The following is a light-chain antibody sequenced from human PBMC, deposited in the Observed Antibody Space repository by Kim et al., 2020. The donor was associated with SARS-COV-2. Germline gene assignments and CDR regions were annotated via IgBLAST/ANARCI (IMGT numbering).Light chain of an antibody. J-gene: IGKJ5*01. CDR3: QQYYSTPLT. CDR1: QSVLYSSNNKNY. V-gene: IGKV4-1*01. CDR2: WAS. Sequence: DIVMTQSPDSLAVSLGERATINCKSSQSVLYSSNNKNYLAWYQQKPGQPPKLLIYWASTRESGVPDRFSGSGSGTDFTLTISSLQAEDVAVYYCQQYYSTPLTFGRGTRLDIK.